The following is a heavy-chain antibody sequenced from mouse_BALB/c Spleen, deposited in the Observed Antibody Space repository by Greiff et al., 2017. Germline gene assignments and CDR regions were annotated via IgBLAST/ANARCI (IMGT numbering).Heavy chain of an antibody. CDR2: INPGSGGT. D-gene: IGHD2-10*01. CDR1: GYAFTNYL. V-gene: IGHV1-54*03. J-gene: IGHJ2*01. Sequence: VQLQQSGAELVRPGTSVKVSCKASGYAFTNYLIEWVKQRPGQGLEWIGVINPGSGGTNYNEKFKGKATLTADKSSSTAYMQLSSLTSDDSAVYFCARAYYGNYGYFDDGGQGTTLTVAS. CDR3: ARAYYGNYGYFDD.